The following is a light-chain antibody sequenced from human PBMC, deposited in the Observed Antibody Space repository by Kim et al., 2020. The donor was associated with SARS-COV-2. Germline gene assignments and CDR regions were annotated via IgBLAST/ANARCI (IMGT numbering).Light chain of an antibody. CDR2: DSS. V-gene: IGKV3-15*01. CDR1: QNVGSY. J-gene: IGKJ4*01. CDR3: QQYEDWPLT. Sequence: EIVMTQSPATLSVSLGERATLSCRASQNVGSYLSWFQQKPGQPPRLLIRDSSGRATGIAARFSGSRSGTEFTLTISGLQSDDFAVYYCQQYEDWPLTFGGGTKVDIK.